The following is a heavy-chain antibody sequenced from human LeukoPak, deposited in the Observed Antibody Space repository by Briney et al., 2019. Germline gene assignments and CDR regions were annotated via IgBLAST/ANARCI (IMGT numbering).Heavy chain of an antibody. J-gene: IGHJ5*02. CDR3: ARDSYDSSGYYYRVRRVNWFDP. CDR1: GGSFSGYY. CDR2: INHSGST. Sequence: PSETLSLTCAVYGGSFSGYYWSWIRQPPGKGLEWIGEINHSGSTNYNPSLKSRVTISVDTSKNQFSLKLSSVTAADTAVYYCARDSYDSSGYYYRVRRVNWFDPWGQGTLVTVSS. V-gene: IGHV4-34*01. D-gene: IGHD3-22*01.